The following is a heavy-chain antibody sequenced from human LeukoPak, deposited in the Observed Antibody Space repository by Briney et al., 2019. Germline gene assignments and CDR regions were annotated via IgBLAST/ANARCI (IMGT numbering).Heavy chain of an antibody. CDR3: ARGLAVVVPAALGY. Sequence: ASVKVSCKTSGYTFTGYYMHWVRQAPGQGLEWMGWINPNSGGTNYAQKFQGRVTMTRDTSFSTAYMELSRLRSDDTAVYYCARGLAVVVPAALGYWGQGTLVTVSS. D-gene: IGHD2-2*01. J-gene: IGHJ4*02. CDR2: INPNSGGT. CDR1: GYTFTGYY. V-gene: IGHV1-2*02.